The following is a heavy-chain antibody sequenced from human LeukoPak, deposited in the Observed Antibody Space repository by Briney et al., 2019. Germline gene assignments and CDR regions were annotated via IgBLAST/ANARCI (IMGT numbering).Heavy chain of an antibody. V-gene: IGHV4-34*01. CDR2: INHSGST. Sequence: SETLSLTCAVYGGSFSGYYWSWIRQPPGKGLEWIGEINHSGSTNYNPSLKSRVTISVDTSKNQFSLKLSSVTAADTAVCYCARRPSYYYDSSHFDYWGQGTLVTVSS. J-gene: IGHJ4*02. CDR1: GGSFSGYY. CDR3: ARRPSYYYDSSHFDY. D-gene: IGHD3-22*01.